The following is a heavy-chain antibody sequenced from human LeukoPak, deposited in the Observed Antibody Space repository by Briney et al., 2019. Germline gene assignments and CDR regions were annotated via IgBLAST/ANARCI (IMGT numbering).Heavy chain of an antibody. J-gene: IGHJ3*02. CDR3: AKDTVNYYDSSGYYSPFDI. CDR2: ISWNSGSI. D-gene: IGHD3-22*01. CDR1: GFTFDDYA. V-gene: IGHV3-9*01. Sequence: GGSLRLSCAASGFTFDDYAMHWVRQAPGKGLEWVSGISWNSGSIGYADSVKGRFTISRDNAKNSLYLQMNSLRAEDTALYYCAKDTVNYYDSSGYYSPFDIWGQGTMVTVSS.